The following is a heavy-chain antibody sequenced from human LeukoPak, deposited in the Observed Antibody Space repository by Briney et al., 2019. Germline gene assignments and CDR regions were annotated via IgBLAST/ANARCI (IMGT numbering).Heavy chain of an antibody. CDR3: ARDASLVGTTDFDC. J-gene: IGHJ4*02. CDR2: ISSSGSTI. V-gene: IGHV3-48*03. D-gene: IGHD1-26*01. CDR1: GFTFSNYE. Sequence: GGSLRLSCAASGFTFSNYEMDWVRQAPGQGLEWVSYISSSGSTIYYADSVKGRFTISRDNAKNSLWLQMSSLRAEDTAVYYCARDASLVGTTDFDCWGQGILVTVSS.